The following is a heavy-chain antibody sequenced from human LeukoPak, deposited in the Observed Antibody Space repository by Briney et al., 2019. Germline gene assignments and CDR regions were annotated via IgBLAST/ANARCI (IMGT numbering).Heavy chain of an antibody. CDR3: ARAEGMITMVRGVIRWFDP. D-gene: IGHD3-10*01. V-gene: IGHV4-34*01. Sequence: SETLSLTCAVYGGSFSGYYWSWIRQPPGKGLEWIGEINHSGSTNYNPSLKSRVTISVDTSTNQFSLKLSSVTAADTAVYYCARAEGMITMVRGVIRWFDPWGQGTLVTVSS. CDR2: INHSGST. CDR1: GGSFSGYY. J-gene: IGHJ5*02.